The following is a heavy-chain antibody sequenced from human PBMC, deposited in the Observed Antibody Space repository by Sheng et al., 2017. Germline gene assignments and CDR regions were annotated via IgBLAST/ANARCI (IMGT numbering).Heavy chain of an antibody. CDR2: ISGPGGTR. J-gene: IGHJ2*01. Sequence: EVQLLESGGGLVQPGGSLRLACVDSGFTFSSYAMSWVRQAPGKGLKWVSGISGPGGTRYYADPVKGRFTISRDNSKNTLFLEMDSLRAEDTAVYYCARTILVGLTTGHWYFDLWGRGTLVTVSS. CDR3: ARTILVGLTTGHWYFDL. V-gene: IGHV3-23*01. CDR1: GFTFSSYA. D-gene: IGHD1-26*01.